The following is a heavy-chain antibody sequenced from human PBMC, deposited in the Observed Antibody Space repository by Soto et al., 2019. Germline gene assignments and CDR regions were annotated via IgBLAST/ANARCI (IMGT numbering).Heavy chain of an antibody. D-gene: IGHD3-22*01. CDR3: ARDKGYYYDSSGLGY. V-gene: IGHV3-33*01. CDR1: GFTFSSYG. CDR2: IWCDGSNK. J-gene: IGHJ4*02. Sequence: QVQLVESGGGVVQPGRSLRLSCAASGFTFSSYGMHWVRQAPGKGLEWVAVIWCDGSNKYYADSVKGRFTISRDNSKNTLYLQMNSLRAEDTAVYYCARDKGYYYDSSGLGYWGQGTLVTVSS.